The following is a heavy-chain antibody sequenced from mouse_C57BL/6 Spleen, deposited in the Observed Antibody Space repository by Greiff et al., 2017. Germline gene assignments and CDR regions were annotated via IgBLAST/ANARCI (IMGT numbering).Heavy chain of an antibody. CDR3: TRLYSNYAWFAY. V-gene: IGHV6-6*01. Sequence: VKLMESGGGLVQPGGSLKLSCAASGFTFSDAWMDWVRQSPEKGLEWVAEIRNKANNHATYYAESVKGRFTISRDDSKRSVYLQMNSVRAEDTGIYYCTRLYSNYAWFAYWGQGTLVTVSA. CDR1: GFTFSDAW. D-gene: IGHD2-5*01. CDR2: IRNKANNHAT. J-gene: IGHJ3*01.